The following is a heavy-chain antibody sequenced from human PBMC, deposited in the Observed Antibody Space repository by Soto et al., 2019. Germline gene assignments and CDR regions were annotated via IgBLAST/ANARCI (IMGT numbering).Heavy chain of an antibody. CDR2: INPSGGST. J-gene: IGHJ6*02. Sequence: ASVKVSCKASGYTFTSYYMHWVRQAPGQGLEWMGIINPSGGSTSYAQKFQGRVTMTRDTSTSTVYMELSSLRSEDTAVYYCARDGGVFYSSSSTDDEGYYYYGMDVWGQRTTVTVSS. CDR3: ARDGGVFYSSSSTDDEGYYYYGMDV. V-gene: IGHV1-46*01. D-gene: IGHD6-13*01. CDR1: GYTFTSYY.